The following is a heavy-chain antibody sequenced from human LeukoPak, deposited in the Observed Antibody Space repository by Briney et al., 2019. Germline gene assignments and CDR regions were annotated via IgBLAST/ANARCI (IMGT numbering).Heavy chain of an antibody. CDR1: GDSVSSNSAA. CDR2: TYYKSKWYN. J-gene: IGHJ4*02. D-gene: IGHD2-15*01. CDR3: ARDVGVVVAPAFYY. Sequence: SQTLSLTCAISGDSVSSNSAAWNWIRQSPSRGLEWLGRTYYKSKWYNDYAISVKSRISINPDTSKNQFSLQLNSVTPEDTAVYYCARDVGVVVAPAFYYWGQGTLVTVSS. V-gene: IGHV6-1*01.